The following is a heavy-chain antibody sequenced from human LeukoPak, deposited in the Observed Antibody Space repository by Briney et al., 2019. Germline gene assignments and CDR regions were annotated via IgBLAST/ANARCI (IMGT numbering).Heavy chain of an antibody. D-gene: IGHD1-7*01. V-gene: IGHV4-59*01. CDR2: IYYSGST. CDR1: GGSISGYY. Sequence: SETLSLTCTVSGGSISGYYWSWIRQPPGKGLEWIGYIYYSGSTNYNPSLKSRVTISVDTSKNQFSLKLSSVTAADTAVYYCARDHWNSPYYYYYYMDVWGKGTTVTVSS. J-gene: IGHJ6*03. CDR3: ARDHWNSPYYYYYYMDV.